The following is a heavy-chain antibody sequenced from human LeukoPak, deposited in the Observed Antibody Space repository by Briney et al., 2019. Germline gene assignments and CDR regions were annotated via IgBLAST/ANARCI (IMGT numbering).Heavy chain of an antibody. J-gene: IGHJ4*02. CDR3: ARDVGWDGDYPLDY. D-gene: IGHD4-17*01. V-gene: IGHV3-7*01. CDR1: GFTFSTYW. Sequence: SGGSLRLSCAGSGFTFSTYWMSWVRQAPGKGLEWVANIKQDGSEKNYVDSVKGRFSISRDNAKNSLILQMNSLREEDTAVYYCARDVGWDGDYPLDYWGQGTLVTVSS. CDR2: IKQDGSEK.